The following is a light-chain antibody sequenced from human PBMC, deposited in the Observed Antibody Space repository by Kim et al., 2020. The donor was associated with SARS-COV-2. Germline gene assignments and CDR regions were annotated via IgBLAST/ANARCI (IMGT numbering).Light chain of an antibody. CDR2: DTS. V-gene: IGKV3-11*01. CDR1: QSVSKY. CDR3: QQRSNWPPT. Sequence: LSPVETATLSCRASQSVSKYLAWYQQTPGQAPRLLMYDTSNRATVVPARFSGSGSGTVFTLTISSLDPEDFAIYYCQQRSNWPPTFGQGTKVEIK. J-gene: IGKJ1*01.